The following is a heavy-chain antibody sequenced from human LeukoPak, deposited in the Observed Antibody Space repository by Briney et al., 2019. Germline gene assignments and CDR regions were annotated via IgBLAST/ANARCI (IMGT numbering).Heavy chain of an antibody. V-gene: IGHV4-4*07. J-gene: IGHJ3*02. CDR2: IYTSGST. Sequence: SETLSLTCTVSGGSISSYYWSWIRQPAGKGLEWIGRIYTSGSTNYNPSLKSRVTMSVDTSKNQFSLKLSSVTAADTAVYYCARDGNYDFWSGYYGVDGLDIWGQGTMVTVSS. CDR1: GGSISSYY. D-gene: IGHD3-3*01. CDR3: ARDGNYDFWSGYYGVDGLDI.